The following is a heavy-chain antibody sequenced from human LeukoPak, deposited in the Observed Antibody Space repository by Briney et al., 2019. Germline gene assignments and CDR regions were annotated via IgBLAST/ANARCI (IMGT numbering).Heavy chain of an antibody. J-gene: IGHJ6*02. V-gene: IGHV1-46*01. D-gene: IGHD4-17*01. Sequence: ASVKVSCKASGYTFTSYYMHWVRQAPGQGLEWMGIINPSGGSTSYAQKFQGRVTMTRDTSTSTVYMELSSLRSEDTAVYYCARDGPTDYGDYRRDYYGMDVWGQGTTVTVSS. CDR1: GYTFTSYY. CDR3: ARDGPTDYGDYRRDYYGMDV. CDR2: INPSGGST.